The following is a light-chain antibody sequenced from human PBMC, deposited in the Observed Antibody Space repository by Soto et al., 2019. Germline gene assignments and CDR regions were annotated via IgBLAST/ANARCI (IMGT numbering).Light chain of an antibody. CDR3: QQYKNWPPVYT. Sequence: EIVMTQSPATLSVSPGERATLSCRASQNVNNKLAWYQQKPGQAPRLLIYDASTRATGVPARFSGSGSGADFTLPISSLQSEDFAIYYCQQYKNWPPVYTFGQGTKLEIK. CDR1: QNVNNK. CDR2: DAS. V-gene: IGKV3D-15*01. J-gene: IGKJ2*01.